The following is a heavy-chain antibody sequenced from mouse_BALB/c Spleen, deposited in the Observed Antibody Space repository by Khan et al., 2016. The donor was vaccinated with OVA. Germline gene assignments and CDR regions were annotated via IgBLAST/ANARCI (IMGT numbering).Heavy chain of an antibody. D-gene: IGHD1-1*01. J-gene: IGHJ1*01. CDR2: ISPSDSFT. CDR1: GYTFTNYW. V-gene: IGHV1-69*02. CDR3: TRRGYYYDSTYDWYFDV. Sequence: QVQLQQPGAELVRPGASVKLSCKASGYTFTNYWINWVRQRPGQGLEWIGNISPSDSFTNYNQKFRDKATLTVDKSSSTVYMQLSSPTSEDSAVYHCTRRGYYYDSTYDWYFDVWGAGTTVTVSS.